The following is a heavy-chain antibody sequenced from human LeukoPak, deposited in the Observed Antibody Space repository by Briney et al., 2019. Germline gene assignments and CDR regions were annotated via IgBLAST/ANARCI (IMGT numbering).Heavy chain of an antibody. CDR1: DDSFSSHY. J-gene: IGHJ3*02. CDR3: ARDLVTVTKGFDI. D-gene: IGHD4-17*01. Sequence: SETLSLTCAVSDDSFSSHYWTWTRQPPGKGLEWIGYISYIGSTNYNPSLKSRVTISIDTSKSQFSLKLRSVTAADTAVYYCARDLVTVTKGFDIWGQGTMVSVSS. V-gene: IGHV4-59*11. CDR2: ISYIGST.